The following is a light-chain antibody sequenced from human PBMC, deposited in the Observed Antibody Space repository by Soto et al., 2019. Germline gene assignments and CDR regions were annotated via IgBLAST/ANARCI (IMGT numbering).Light chain of an antibody. V-gene: IGLV2-14*01. CDR1: SSDVGGYNY. J-gene: IGLJ2*01. CDR3: SSYTSSSTPVV. CDR2: DVS. Sequence: QSALTQPASVSGSPGQSITISCTGTSSDVGGYNYVSWYQQHPGKAPKLMIYDVSNRPSEVSNRFSGSKSGNTASLTISGLQAEDEADYYCSSYTSSSTPVVFGGGTQLAVL.